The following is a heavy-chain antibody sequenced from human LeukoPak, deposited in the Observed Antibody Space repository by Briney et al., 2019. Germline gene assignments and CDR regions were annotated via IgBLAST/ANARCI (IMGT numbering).Heavy chain of an antibody. Sequence: ASVKVSCKASGYTFSNHGINWVRQAPGQGLEWMGWIRGYNGNTNYAQKLQGRVIMTTDTSTSTAYMELRSLRSDDTAVYYCAREGNSSSSFDYWGQEPWSPSPQ. V-gene: IGHV1-18*01. D-gene: IGHD6-6*01. CDR3: AREGNSSSSFDY. CDR2: IRGYNGNT. CDR1: GYTFSNHG. J-gene: IGHJ4*01.